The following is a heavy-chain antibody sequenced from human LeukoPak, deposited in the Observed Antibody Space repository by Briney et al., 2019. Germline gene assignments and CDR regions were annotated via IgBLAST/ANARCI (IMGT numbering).Heavy chain of an antibody. CDR2: INHSGST. J-gene: IGHJ5*02. CDR3: ARAYHSSWYLNWFDP. CDR1: GGSFSGYY. Sequence: KPSETLSLTCAVYGGSFSGYYWSWIRQPPGKGLEWIGEINHSGSTYYNPSLKSRVTISVDTSNNQFSLKLSSVTAADTAVYYCARAYHSSWYLNWFDPWGQGTLVTVSS. D-gene: IGHD6-13*01. V-gene: IGHV4-34*01.